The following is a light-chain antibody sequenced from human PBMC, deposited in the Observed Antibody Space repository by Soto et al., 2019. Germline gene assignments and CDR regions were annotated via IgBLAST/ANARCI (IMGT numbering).Light chain of an antibody. V-gene: IGLV2-14*01. CDR2: EVS. CDR1: TSDVGGYKY. Sequence: QSALTQPASVSGSPGQSITISCTGTTSDVGGYKYVSWYQQHPGKAPKLLIYEVSNRPSGVSNRFSGSKSGNTASPTISGLQAEDEADYYCSSYTSSSPYVFGTGTKVTVL. J-gene: IGLJ1*01. CDR3: SSYTSSSPYV.